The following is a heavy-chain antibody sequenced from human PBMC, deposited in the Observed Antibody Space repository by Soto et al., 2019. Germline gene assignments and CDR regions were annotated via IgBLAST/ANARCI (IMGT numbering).Heavy chain of an antibody. CDR2: INRTGAT. V-gene: IGHV4-34*10. J-gene: IGHJ5*02. CDR3: ATRITVFGLMLPPFDP. D-gene: IGHD3-3*01. CDR1: RRSVNSYD. Sequence: PSVTLSLPCAAYRRSVNSYDWNWIRQPPGKGLEWIREINRTGATHYAPSLKSRFTMSVDTSKNQFCLRWSSVTAADTAVYYSATRITVFGLMLPPFDPWGRGTQGTASS.